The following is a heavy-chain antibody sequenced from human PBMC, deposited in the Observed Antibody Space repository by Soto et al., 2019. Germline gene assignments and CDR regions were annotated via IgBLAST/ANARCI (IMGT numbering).Heavy chain of an antibody. J-gene: IGHJ6*02. D-gene: IGHD6-6*01. Sequence: PGGSLRLSCTASGFTFGDYAMSWFRQAPGKGLEWVGFIRSKAYGGTTEYAASVKGRFTISRDDSKSIAYLQMNSLKTEDTVVYYCTRDQVPEYSSSITYYYYYGMDVWGQGTTVTVSS. CDR3: TRDQVPEYSSSITYYYYYGMDV. CDR2: IRSKAYGGTT. V-gene: IGHV3-49*03. CDR1: GFTFGDYA.